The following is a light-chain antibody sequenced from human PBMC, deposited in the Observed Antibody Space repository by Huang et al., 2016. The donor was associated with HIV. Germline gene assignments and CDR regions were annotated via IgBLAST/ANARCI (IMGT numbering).Light chain of an antibody. Sequence: EIVLTQSPATLSLSPGVRATLSCRASQSISSSLAWYQPKPGQAPRLLIYDASNRAAGIPARFSGSGSGTDFTLTISSLEPEDFAVYYCQQRSNWPPLTFGGGTKVEIK. CDR2: DAS. V-gene: IGKV3-11*01. CDR1: QSISSS. J-gene: IGKJ4*01. CDR3: QQRSNWPPLT.